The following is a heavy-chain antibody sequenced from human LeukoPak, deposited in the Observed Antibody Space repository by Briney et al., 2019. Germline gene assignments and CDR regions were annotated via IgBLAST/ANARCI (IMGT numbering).Heavy chain of an antibody. J-gene: IGHJ4*02. CDR1: GYTFIGYD. D-gene: IGHD6-19*01. Sequence: GGALRVSCADSGYTFIGYDMHSVRHVLGKGVERVSPIGSRGDVYYAESVKGRFTISRENAESSLYLQMNSLRAEDTAVYYCARGGIQVSGIDEFDYWGQGTLVTVSS. V-gene: IGHV3-13*01. CDR2: IGSRGDV. CDR3: ARGGIQVSGIDEFDY.